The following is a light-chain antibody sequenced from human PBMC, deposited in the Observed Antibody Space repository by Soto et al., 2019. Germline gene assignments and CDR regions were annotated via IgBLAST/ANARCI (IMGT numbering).Light chain of an antibody. J-gene: IGKJ4*02. CDR3: QQRSSWPLT. V-gene: IGKV3-11*01. CDR1: QSVSSY. Sequence: EIVLTQSPVTLSLSPGERATLSFRASQSVSSYLAWYQQKPGQAPRLLIDGASNRATGIPARFSGSGSGTDFTLTISSLEPEDFAVYFCQQRSSWPLTFGGGTKVDIK. CDR2: GAS.